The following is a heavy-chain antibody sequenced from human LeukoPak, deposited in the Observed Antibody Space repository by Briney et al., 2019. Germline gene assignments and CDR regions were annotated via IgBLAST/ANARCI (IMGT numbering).Heavy chain of an antibody. J-gene: IGHJ4*02. CDR1: GGSISSYY. D-gene: IGHD3-22*01. CDR2: IYYSGST. Sequence: SETLSLTCTVSGGSISSYYWSWIRQPPGKGLQWIGYIYYSGSTNYNPSLKSRVTISVDTSKNQFSLKLSSVTAADTAVYYCARAGDHDSSGYIDYWGQGTLVTVSS. CDR3: ARAGDHDSSGYIDY. V-gene: IGHV4-59*12.